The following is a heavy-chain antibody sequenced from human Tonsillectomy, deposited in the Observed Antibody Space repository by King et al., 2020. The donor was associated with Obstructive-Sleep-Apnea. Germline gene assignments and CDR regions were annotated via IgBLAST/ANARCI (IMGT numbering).Heavy chain of an antibody. CDR1: GFTVSSNY. J-gene: IGHJ3*02. V-gene: IGHV3-66*01. CDR3: ARGYCSGGSCVPRAFDI. D-gene: IGHD2-15*01. Sequence: VQLVESGGDLGQPGGSLRLSCAASGFTVSSNYMSWVRQAPGRGLEGVSVIYSSGSTYYPASVKGRFTISRENSKNTLYLQMNSLRAEDTAVYYCARGYCSGGSCVPRAFDIWGQGTMVTVSS. CDR2: IYSSGST.